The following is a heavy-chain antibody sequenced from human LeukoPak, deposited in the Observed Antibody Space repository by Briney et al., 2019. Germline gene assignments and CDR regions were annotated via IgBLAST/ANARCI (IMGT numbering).Heavy chain of an antibody. CDR3: ARDSSGYYYVGAFDI. Sequence: SQTLSLTCAVSGGSISSGGYSWSWIRQPPGKGLEWIGYIYHSGSTYYNPSLKSRVTISVDRSKNQFSLKLSSVTAADTAVYYCARDSSGYYYVGAFDIWGQGTMVTVSS. V-gene: IGHV4-30-2*01. CDR2: IYHSGST. D-gene: IGHD3-22*01. CDR1: GGSISSGGYS. J-gene: IGHJ3*02.